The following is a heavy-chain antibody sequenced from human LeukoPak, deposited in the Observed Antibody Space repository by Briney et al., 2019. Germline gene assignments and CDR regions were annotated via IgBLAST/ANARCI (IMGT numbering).Heavy chain of an antibody. J-gene: IGHJ5*02. CDR2: IYYSGST. CDR1: GGSISSYY. V-gene: IGHV4-59*01. CDR3: ARHMGYCSTTSCYPWFDP. Sequence: SETLSLTCTVSGGSISSYYWSWIRQPPGKGLEWIGYIYYSGSTNYNPSLKSRVTISVDTSKNQFSLKVSSVTAADTAVYCCARHMGYCSTTSCYPWFDPWGQGTLVTVSS. D-gene: IGHD2-2*01.